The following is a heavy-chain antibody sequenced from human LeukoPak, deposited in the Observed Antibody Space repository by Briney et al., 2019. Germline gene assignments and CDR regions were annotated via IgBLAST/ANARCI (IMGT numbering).Heavy chain of an antibody. J-gene: IGHJ4*02. Sequence: GGSLRLSCVASGFIFNKHAVSWVRQAPGKGLEWVSGLSGSGSSTDYADSVKGRFTVSRDNSKNTLFLQMNSLRAEDTAIYYCAKERDYGPADYWGQGTLVTVSS. D-gene: IGHD4/OR15-4a*01. CDR1: GFIFNKHA. CDR2: LSGSGSST. V-gene: IGHV3-23*01. CDR3: AKERDYGPADY.